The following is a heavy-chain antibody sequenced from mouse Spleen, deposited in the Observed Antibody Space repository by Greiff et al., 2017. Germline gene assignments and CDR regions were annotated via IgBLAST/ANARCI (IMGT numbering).Heavy chain of an antibody. J-gene: IGHJ3*01. CDR2: ISSGSSTI. Sequence: EVQGVESGGGLVKPGGSLELSCAASGFTFSDYGMHWVRQAPEKGLEWVAYISSGSSTIYYADTVKGRFTISRDNAKNTLFLQMTSLRSEDTAMYYCARGPYGNPFAYWGQGTLVTVSA. V-gene: IGHV5-17*01. D-gene: IGHD2-1*01. CDR3: ARGPYGNPFAY. CDR1: GFTFSDYG.